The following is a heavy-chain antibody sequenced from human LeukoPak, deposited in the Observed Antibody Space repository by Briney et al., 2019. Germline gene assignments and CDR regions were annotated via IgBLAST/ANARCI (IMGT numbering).Heavy chain of an antibody. Sequence: GGSLRLSCAAPGFTFSNYGMHWVRQALGKGLEWVAVIWDDGSNEYYADSVKGRFTIFRDNRRNTLYLQMNSQRAEDTAVYSCARDHSGTQDYWGQGTLVTVSS. CDR3: ARDHSGTQDY. J-gene: IGHJ4*02. D-gene: IGHD1-1*01. CDR1: GFTFSNYG. V-gene: IGHV3-33*01. CDR2: IWDDGSNE.